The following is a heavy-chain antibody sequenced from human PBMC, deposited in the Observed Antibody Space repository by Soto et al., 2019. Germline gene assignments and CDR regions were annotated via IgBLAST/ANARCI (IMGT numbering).Heavy chain of an antibody. J-gene: IGHJ4*02. V-gene: IGHV3-23*01. CDR3: AKNGLSDSPSAIDS. Sequence: GGALRLSCATSGFTFSRNGMSWVCPAPGKGLDWVSGISGTGRNRYYADSVKGRFTISRDDSKNTLFLQMNSLRVEDTAVYYCAKNGLSDSPSAIDSWGQGTLVTVSS. CDR1: GFTFSRNG. CDR2: ISGTGRNR. D-gene: IGHD2-8*01.